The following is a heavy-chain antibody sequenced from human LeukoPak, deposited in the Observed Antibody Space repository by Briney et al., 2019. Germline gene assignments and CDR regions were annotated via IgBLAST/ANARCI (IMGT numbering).Heavy chain of an antibody. Sequence: SQTLSLTCTVSGGSISSGDHYWSWIRQPPGKGLEWIGYIYYSGSTYYNPSLKSRVTISVDTSKNQFSLKLSSVTAADTAVYYCARVYCSSTSCRFDYWGQGTLVTVSS. CDR2: IYYSGST. V-gene: IGHV4-30-4*08. D-gene: IGHD2-2*01. CDR1: GGSISSGDHY. J-gene: IGHJ4*02. CDR3: ARVYCSSTSCRFDY.